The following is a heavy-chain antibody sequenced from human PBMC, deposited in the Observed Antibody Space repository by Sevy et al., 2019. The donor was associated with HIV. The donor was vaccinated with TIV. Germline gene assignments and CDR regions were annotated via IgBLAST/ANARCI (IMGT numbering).Heavy chain of an antibody. J-gene: IGHJ4*02. CDR3: ARGPLKSYYYDSSGYYYFDY. D-gene: IGHD3-22*01. CDR2: IKQDGSEK. V-gene: IGHV3-7*01. Sequence: GGSLRLSCSASGFTFSSYWMSWVRQAPGKGLEWVANIKQDGSEKYYVDSVKGRFTISRENAKNSLYLQMNSLRAEDTAVYYCARGPLKSYYYDSSGYYYFDYWGQGTLVTVSS. CDR1: GFTFSSYW.